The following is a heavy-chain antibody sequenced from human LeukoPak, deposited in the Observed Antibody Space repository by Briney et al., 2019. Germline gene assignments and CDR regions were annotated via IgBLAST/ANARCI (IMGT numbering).Heavy chain of an antibody. Sequence: SQTLSLTCTVSGGSISSGGYYWSWLRQHPGKGLEWIGYIYYSGSTYYNPSLKSRVTISVDTSKNQFSLKLSSVTAADTAVYYCARGDSGYSYGCDYWGQGTLVTVSS. J-gene: IGHJ4*02. CDR3: ARGDSGYSYGCDY. V-gene: IGHV4-31*03. D-gene: IGHD5-18*01. CDR2: IYYSGST. CDR1: GGSISSGGYY.